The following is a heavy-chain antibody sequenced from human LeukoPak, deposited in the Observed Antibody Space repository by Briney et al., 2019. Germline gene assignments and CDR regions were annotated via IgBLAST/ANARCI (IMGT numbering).Heavy chain of an antibody. CDR1: GGTFSSYA. J-gene: IGHJ4*02. CDR2: IIPIFGTA. D-gene: IGHD1-26*01. CDR3: AGSSGSYLHIDC. Sequence: SVKVSCKASGGTFSSYAISWVRQAPGQGLEWMGGIIPIFGTANYAQKFQGRVTITADESTSTAYMELSSLRSDDTAVYYCAGSSGSYLHIDCWGQGTLVTVSS. V-gene: IGHV1-69*13.